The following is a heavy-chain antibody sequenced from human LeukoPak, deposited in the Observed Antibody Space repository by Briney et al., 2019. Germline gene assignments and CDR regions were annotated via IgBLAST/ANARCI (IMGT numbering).Heavy chain of an antibody. Sequence: SETLSLTCTVSGGSISGYFWSWIRQPVGRGLEWIGRVYSTGSTNYNPSLKSRVTMSVDTSKNQFSLKLSSVTAADTAVYYCARDDLTLDIWGQGTMVTVSS. D-gene: IGHD3/OR15-3a*01. V-gene: IGHV4-4*07. CDR2: VYSTGST. CDR3: ARDDLTLDI. CDR1: GGSISGYF. J-gene: IGHJ3*02.